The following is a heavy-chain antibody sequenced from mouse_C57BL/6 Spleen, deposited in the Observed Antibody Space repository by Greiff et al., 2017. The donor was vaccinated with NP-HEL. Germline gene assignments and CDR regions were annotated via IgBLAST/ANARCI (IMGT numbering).Heavy chain of an antibody. J-gene: IGHJ3*01. CDR1: GYTFTDYY. D-gene: IGHD2-1*01. CDR3: ADGNPFAY. Sequence: EVQLQQSGPELVKLGASVKISCKASGYTFTDYYMNWVKQSHGKSLEWIGDINPNNGGTSYNQKFKGKATLTVDKSSSTAYMELRSLTSEDSAVYYCADGNPFAYWGQGTLVTVSA. V-gene: IGHV1-26*01. CDR2: INPNNGGT.